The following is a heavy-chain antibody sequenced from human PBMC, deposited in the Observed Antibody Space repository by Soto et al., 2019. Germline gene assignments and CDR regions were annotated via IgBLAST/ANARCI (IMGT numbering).Heavy chain of an antibody. CDR1: GGTFSSYS. J-gene: IGHJ4*02. D-gene: IGHD1-26*01. V-gene: IGHV1-69*01. CDR3: ARDGGRHSGGIDY. Sequence: QVQLVQSGAEVKKPGSSVKVSCKASGGTFSSYSINWVRQAPGQGLEWMGEIIPIFGTANYAQKFQGRVTITADESTSTGYTERSSLRSEDTAVYYCARDGGRHSGGIDYWGQGTLVTVSS. CDR2: IIPIFGTA.